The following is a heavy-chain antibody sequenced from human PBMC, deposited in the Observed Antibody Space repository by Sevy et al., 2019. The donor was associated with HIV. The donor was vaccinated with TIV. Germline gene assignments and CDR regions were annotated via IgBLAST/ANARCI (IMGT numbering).Heavy chain of an antibody. CDR2: ISNSGSCV. CDR1: GFSFSSYE. D-gene: IGHD4-17*01. V-gene: IGHV3-48*03. J-gene: IGHJ4*02. CDR3: ARDLPPSATTVAHFDC. Sequence: GGSLRLSCAASGFSFSSYEMNWVRQAPGKGLEWLSYISNSGSCVYYSDSVRGRFTISRDNARNSLYLQMNSLRAEDTAVYDCARDLPPSATTVAHFDCWGQGTLVTVSS.